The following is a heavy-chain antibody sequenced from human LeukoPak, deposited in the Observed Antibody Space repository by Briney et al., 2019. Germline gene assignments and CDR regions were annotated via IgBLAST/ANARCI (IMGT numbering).Heavy chain of an antibody. J-gene: IGHJ6*02. CDR2: IYTSGTI. Sequence: PSETLSLTCTVSGGSVSSYYWSWIRQPAGKGLEWIGRIYTSGTINYNPSLKSRVTMSLDTSKNQVSLKLTSVTAVDAAVYYCARDGGRAPVTIRRGMDVWGQGTTVTVSS. CDR3: ARDGGRAPVTIRRGMDV. D-gene: IGHD4-17*01. CDR1: GGSVSSYY. V-gene: IGHV4-4*07.